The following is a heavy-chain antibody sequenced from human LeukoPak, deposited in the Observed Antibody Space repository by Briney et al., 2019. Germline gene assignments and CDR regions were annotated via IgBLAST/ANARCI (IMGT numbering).Heavy chain of an antibody. D-gene: IGHD3-22*01. Sequence: GGSLRLSCAASGFTFSTYSMSWVRQAPGKGLEWVGRIKSKTDGETINYAAPVKGRFTISRDDSKDTLFLQMNSLKTEDTAVYYCTTDLSELDDSGYYAKYFHHWGQGTLVSVSS. CDR3: TTDLSELDDSGYYAKYFHH. CDR1: GFTFSTYS. V-gene: IGHV3-15*01. CDR2: IKSKTDGETI. J-gene: IGHJ1*01.